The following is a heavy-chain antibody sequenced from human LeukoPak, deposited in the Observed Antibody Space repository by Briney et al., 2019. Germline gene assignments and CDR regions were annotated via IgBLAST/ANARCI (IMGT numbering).Heavy chain of an antibody. V-gene: IGHV3-7*01. CDR2: IKQDGTEK. J-gene: IGHJ4*02. Sequence: GGSLRLSCAASGFTFTTYWMSWVRQAPGKGLEWVANIKQDGTEKYYVDSVKGRFTISRDNARNSLELQMNSLRVEDTAVYYCARGGHYGPRDYWGQGTLVTVSS. CDR3: ARGGHYGPRDY. D-gene: IGHD4-17*01. CDR1: GFTFTTYW.